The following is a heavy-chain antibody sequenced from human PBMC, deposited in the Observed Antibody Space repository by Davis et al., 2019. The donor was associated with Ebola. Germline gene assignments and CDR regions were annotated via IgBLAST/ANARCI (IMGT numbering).Heavy chain of an antibody. CDR3: ARDPSIVLMVYALDY. D-gene: IGHD2-8*01. V-gene: IGHV3-30-3*01. CDR1: GFTFSSYA. J-gene: IGHJ4*02. Sequence: GGSLRLSCAASGFTFSSYAMHWVRQAPGKGLEWVAVISYDGSNKYYADSVKGRFTISRDNAKNSLYLQMNSLRAEDTAVYYCARDPSIVLMVYALDYWGQGTLVTVSS. CDR2: ISYDGSNK.